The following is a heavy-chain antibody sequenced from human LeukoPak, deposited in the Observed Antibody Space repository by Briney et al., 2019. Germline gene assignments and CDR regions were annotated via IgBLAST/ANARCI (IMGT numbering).Heavy chain of an antibody. Sequence: GGSLRLSCAASGFTVSSNYMSWVRQAPGKGLEWVSVIYSGGSIYYADSVKGRFTISRDNSKNTLYLQMNSLRAEDTAVYYCARDSGYSYGPLDYWGQGTLVTVSS. CDR2: IYSGGSI. CDR3: ARDSGYSYGPLDY. CDR1: GFTVSSNY. D-gene: IGHD5-18*01. J-gene: IGHJ4*02. V-gene: IGHV3-66*01.